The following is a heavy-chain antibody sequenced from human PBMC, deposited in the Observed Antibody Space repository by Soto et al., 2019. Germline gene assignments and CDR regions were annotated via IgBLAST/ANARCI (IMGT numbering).Heavy chain of an antibody. Sequence: DVQLLESGGHLVQPGGSLRLSCAASGFTFSSYAMSWVRQAPGKGLEWVSSVSVGGDMTYYSDSVKGRFTISRDNSNNALFLQMNSLTIEDTALYYCARGDRGGSGYPASYYYSGVDVWGQGTTVTVS. V-gene: IGHV3-23*01. D-gene: IGHD3-10*01. J-gene: IGHJ6*02. CDR2: VSVGGDMT. CDR3: ARGDRGGSGYPASYYYSGVDV. CDR1: GFTFSSYA.